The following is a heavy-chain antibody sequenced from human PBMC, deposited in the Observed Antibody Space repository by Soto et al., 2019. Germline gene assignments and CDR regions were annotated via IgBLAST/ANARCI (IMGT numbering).Heavy chain of an antibody. CDR3: ARVPHNFNWAPYGLDV. V-gene: IGHV1-18*04. CDR1: GNIFTSNG. Sequence: QVQLVQSGGEVKKPGASVKVSCKASGNIFTSNGFSWVRQAPGQRLEWMGWISAYTGGTNYPQKFQGRVTMTTDTSTSIAYMELRSLRSDDTAVYYCARVPHNFNWAPYGLDVWGQGTTVTVS. CDR2: ISAYTGGT. D-gene: IGHD3-9*01. J-gene: IGHJ6*02.